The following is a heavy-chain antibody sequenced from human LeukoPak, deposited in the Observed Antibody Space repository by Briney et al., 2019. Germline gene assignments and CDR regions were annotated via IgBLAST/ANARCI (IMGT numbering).Heavy chain of an antibody. V-gene: IGHV4-61*02. J-gene: IGHJ3*02. CDR1: GGSISSGSYY. D-gene: IGHD6-19*01. Sequence: PSQTLSLTCTVSGGSISSGSYYWSWIRQPAGKGLEWIGRIYTSGSTNYNPSLKSRVTISVDTSKNQFSLKLSSVTAADTAVYYCARDPVAGTRAFDIWGQGTMVTVSS. CDR3: ARDPVAGTRAFDI. CDR2: IYTSGST.